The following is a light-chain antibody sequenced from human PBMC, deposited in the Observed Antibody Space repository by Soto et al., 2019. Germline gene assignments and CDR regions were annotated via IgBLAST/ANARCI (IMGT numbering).Light chain of an antibody. Sequence: DIQLTQAPSFLSASVGDRGTISCRASQAMNTYIAWYQQRPGAAPKLLVYGASTLYTGVPSRFSGSESGAVFTLTISSLQPEDFATYYCQQLHSYPITFGQGTRLEIK. CDR3: QQLHSYPIT. J-gene: IGKJ5*01. V-gene: IGKV1-9*01. CDR2: GAS. CDR1: QAMNTY.